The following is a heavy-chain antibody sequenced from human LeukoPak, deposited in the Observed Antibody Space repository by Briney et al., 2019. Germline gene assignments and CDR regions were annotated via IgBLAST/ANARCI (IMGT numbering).Heavy chain of an antibody. D-gene: IGHD5-18*01. CDR1: GFTFSSYA. CDR2: ISGSGGST. Sequence: GGSLRLSCAASGFTFSSYAMSWVRQAPGKGLEWGSAISGSGGSTYYADSVKGRFTISRDNSKNTLYLQMNSLRAEDTAVYYCAKGDTAMVGTFDIWGQGTMVTVSS. J-gene: IGHJ3*02. V-gene: IGHV3-23*01. CDR3: AKGDTAMVGTFDI.